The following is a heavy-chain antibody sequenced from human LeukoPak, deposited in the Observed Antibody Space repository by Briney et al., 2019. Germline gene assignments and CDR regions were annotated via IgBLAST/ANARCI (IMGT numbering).Heavy chain of an antibody. D-gene: IGHD2-2*01. V-gene: IGHV4-61*02. Sequence: NSSQTLSLTCTVSGGSISSGSYYWSWIRQPAGKGLEWIGRIYTSGSTNYNPSLKSRVTISVDTSKNQFSLKLSSVTAADTAVYYCARADLPAPHYYYGMDVWGQGTTVTASS. CDR1: GGSISSGSYY. CDR3: ARADLPAPHYYYGMDV. CDR2: IYTSGST. J-gene: IGHJ6*02.